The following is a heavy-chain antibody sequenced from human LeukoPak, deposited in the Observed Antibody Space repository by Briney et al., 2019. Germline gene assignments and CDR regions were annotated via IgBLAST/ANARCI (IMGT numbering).Heavy chain of an antibody. CDR3: VSKGLQLFGELLD. V-gene: IGHV3-23*01. D-gene: IGHD3-10*01. CDR2: ITAIAGDT. CDR1: GFTFSSYA. J-gene: IGHJ4*02. Sequence: GGSQRLSCGTSGFTFSSYAMSWVRQAPGKGLEWVSLITAIAGDTYYADSVKGRFTISRDNSRNTLYLQMDSLRAEDSAIYYCVSKGLQLFGELLDWGQGTLVTVSS.